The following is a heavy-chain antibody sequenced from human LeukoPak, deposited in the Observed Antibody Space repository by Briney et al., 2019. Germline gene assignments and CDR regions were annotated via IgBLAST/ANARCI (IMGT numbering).Heavy chain of an antibody. D-gene: IGHD5-12*01. CDR3: ARGGWLRYYYFDY. V-gene: IGHV3-30*01. CDR1: GFTFSSYA. J-gene: IGHJ4*02. CDR2: ISYDGSNK. Sequence: GGSLRLSCAASGFTFSSYAMHWVRQAPGKGLEWVAVISYDGSNKYYADSVKGRFTISRDNSKNTLYLQMNSLRAEDTAVYYCARGGWLRYYYFDYWGQGTLVTVSS.